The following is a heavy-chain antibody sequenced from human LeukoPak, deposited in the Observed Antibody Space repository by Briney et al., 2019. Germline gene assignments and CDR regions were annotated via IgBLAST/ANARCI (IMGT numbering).Heavy chain of an antibody. D-gene: IGHD6-19*01. V-gene: IGHV3-30-3*01. CDR2: ISYGGSNK. Sequence: GGSLRLSCAASGFTFGSYAMHWVRQAPGKGLEWVAVISYGGSNKYYADSVKGRFTISRDNSKNTLYLQMNSLRAEDTAVYYCARDKIAVAVDWGQGTLVTVSS. CDR3: ARDKIAVAVD. J-gene: IGHJ4*02. CDR1: GFTFGSYA.